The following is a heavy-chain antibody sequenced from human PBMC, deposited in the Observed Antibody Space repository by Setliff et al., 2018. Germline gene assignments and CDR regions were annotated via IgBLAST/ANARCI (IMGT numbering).Heavy chain of an antibody. Sequence: SETLSLTCAVSGYSISSAYYWGWIRQTPGKGLEWIGSIFHSGRSYYNPSLKSRVTMSVDTSKSQFSLKLSSVTAADTAVYYCAKDVGDGYGVDAYASGGCDIWGQGTLVTVS. CDR3: AKDVGDGYGVDAYASGGCDI. CDR1: GYSISSAYY. V-gene: IGHV4-38-2*02. J-gene: IGHJ3*02. D-gene: IGHD5-18*01. CDR2: IFHSGRS.